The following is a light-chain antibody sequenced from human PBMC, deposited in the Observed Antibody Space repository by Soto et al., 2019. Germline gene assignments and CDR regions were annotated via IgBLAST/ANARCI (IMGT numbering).Light chain of an antibody. CDR2: DAS. CDR3: RQSYSPPPVT. V-gene: IGKV1-39*01. Sequence: DIHMTHAPSTLSASVGDRATITCRASQSISSWLAWYQQKPGKAPKLLIYDASSLQSGVPSRFSGSGSGTDFTLTISSLQPEDFATYYCRQSYSPPPVTFGHGTRLEIK. J-gene: IGKJ5*01. CDR1: QSISSW.